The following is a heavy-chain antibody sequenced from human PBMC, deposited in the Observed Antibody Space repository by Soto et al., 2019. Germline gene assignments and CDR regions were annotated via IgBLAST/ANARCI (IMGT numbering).Heavy chain of an antibody. CDR3: ARHLAVPTTRGFDY. V-gene: IGHV4-4*02. D-gene: IGHD1-26*01. CDR1: GASISSTNW. J-gene: IGHJ4*02. CDR2: IFHSGTT. Sequence: QVQLQESGPGLVKPSGTLSLTCAVSGASISSTNWWSWVRQAPGEGLEWIGEIFHSGTTTYNPSLKSRVIISMDTSTNQLSLRLDSVTAADTAVYFCARHLAVPTTRGFDYWGQGTLVTVSS.